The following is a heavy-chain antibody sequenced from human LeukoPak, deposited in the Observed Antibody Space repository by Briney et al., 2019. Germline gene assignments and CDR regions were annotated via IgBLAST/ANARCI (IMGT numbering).Heavy chain of an antibody. CDR3: ARAYDSSGYYYWNWFDP. V-gene: IGHV4-30-4*01. CDR2: IYYSGST. J-gene: IGHJ5*02. CDR1: GGSFSSGDYY. Sequence: SQTLSLTCTVSGGSFSSGDYYWSWIRQPPGKVLEWIGYIYYSGSTYYNPSLKSRVTISVDTSKNQFSLKLSSVTAADTAVYYCARAYDSSGYYYWNWFDPWGQGTLVTVSS. D-gene: IGHD3-22*01.